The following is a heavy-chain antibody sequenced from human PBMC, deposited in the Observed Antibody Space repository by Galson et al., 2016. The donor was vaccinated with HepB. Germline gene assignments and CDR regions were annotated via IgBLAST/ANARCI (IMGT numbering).Heavy chain of an antibody. Sequence: SETLSLTCTVSGGPISRGGYYWGWIRQSPGKGLEWIGSIYYGGSTYYNPSLQSRVTISVDTSKNQFSLRLSSVTAADTAVYYCATPGGMVTPYWGQGTLVTVSS. CDR3: ATPGGMVTPY. D-gene: IGHD5-18*01. J-gene: IGHJ4*02. CDR2: IYYGGST. V-gene: IGHV4-39*07. CDR1: GGPISRGGYY.